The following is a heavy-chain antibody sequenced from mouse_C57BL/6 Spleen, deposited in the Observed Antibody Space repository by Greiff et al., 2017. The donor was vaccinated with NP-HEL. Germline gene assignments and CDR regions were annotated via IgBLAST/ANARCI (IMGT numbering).Heavy chain of an antibody. V-gene: IGHV5-17*01. Sequence: VQLQQSGGGLVKPGGSLKLSCAASGFTFSDYGMHWVRQAPEKGLEWVAYISSGSSTIYYADTVKGRFTISRDNAKNTLFLQMTSLRSEDTAMYYCARGQANWDYFDYWGQGTTLTVSS. D-gene: IGHD4-1*01. CDR3: ARGQANWDYFDY. J-gene: IGHJ2*01. CDR2: ISSGSSTI. CDR1: GFTFSDYG.